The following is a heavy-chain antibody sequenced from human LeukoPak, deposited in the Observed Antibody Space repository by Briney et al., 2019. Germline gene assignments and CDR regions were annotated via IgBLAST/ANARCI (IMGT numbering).Heavy chain of an antibody. CDR2: IIPSGGST. Sequence: ASVKVSCKASGYTFTKYYLHWVRQAPGQGLEWMGMIIPSGGSTTYAQEFQGRVTMTRDTSTSTVYMQLNNLRSEDTAVYYCARDQGLTAPPPYGLDVWGQGTTVIVSS. J-gene: IGHJ6*02. CDR1: GYTFTKYY. V-gene: IGHV1-46*01. CDR3: ARDQGLTAPPPYGLDV. D-gene: IGHD5-18*01.